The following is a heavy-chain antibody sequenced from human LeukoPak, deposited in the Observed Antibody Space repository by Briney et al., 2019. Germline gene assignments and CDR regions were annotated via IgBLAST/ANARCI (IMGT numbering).Heavy chain of an antibody. CDR3: AKVAAAGSSLPYYYYGMDA. CDR2: ISWNSGSI. J-gene: IGHJ6*02. Sequence: PGGSLRLSCAASGFTFDDYAMHWVRQAPGKGLEWVSGISWNSGSIGYADSVKGRFTISRDNSKNTLYLQMNSLRAEDTAVYYCAKVAAAGSSLPYYYYGMDAWGQGTTVTVSS. CDR1: GFTFDDYA. V-gene: IGHV3-9*01. D-gene: IGHD6-13*01.